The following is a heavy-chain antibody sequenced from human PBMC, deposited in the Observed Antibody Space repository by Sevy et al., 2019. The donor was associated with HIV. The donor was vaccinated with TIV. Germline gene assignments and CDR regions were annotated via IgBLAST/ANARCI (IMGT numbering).Heavy chain of an antibody. CDR2: IIPIFGTA. J-gene: IGHJ4*02. Sequence: AAVKVSCKASGGTFSSYAISWVRQAPGQGLEWMGGIIPIFGTANYAQKFQGRVTITADESTSTAYMELSSLRSEYTAVYYCARGDSGYRLGVFDYWGQGTLVTVSS. D-gene: IGHD4-17*01. CDR1: GGTFSSYA. V-gene: IGHV1-69*13. CDR3: ARGDSGYRLGVFDY.